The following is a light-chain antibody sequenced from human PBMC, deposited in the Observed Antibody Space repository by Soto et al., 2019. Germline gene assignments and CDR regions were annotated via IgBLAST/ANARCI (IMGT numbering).Light chain of an antibody. V-gene: IGLV2-8*01. CDR3: SSYAVSNNCYV. CDR2: EVS. Sequence: QSALTQPPSASGSPGQSVTISCTGTSSDVGGYNYVSWYQQHPGKAPKLMIYEVSKRPSGVPDRFSGSKSGNTASLTVSGLQAEDEADYYCSSYAVSNNCYVFGTGTKVTVL. J-gene: IGLJ1*01. CDR1: SSDVGGYNY.